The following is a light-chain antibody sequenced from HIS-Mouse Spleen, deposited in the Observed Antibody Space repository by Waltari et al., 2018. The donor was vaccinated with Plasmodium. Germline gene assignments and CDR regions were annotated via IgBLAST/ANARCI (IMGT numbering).Light chain of an antibody. J-gene: IGLJ3*02. Sequence: SYELTQPPSVSVSPVPTARITCSGDALPRKYAYWYQQNSGQAPVLVIYEDSKRPPGIPERFSGSSSGTMATLTIRGAQVEDEADYYCYSTDSSGNHRVFGGGTKLTVL. CDR1: ALPRKY. CDR2: EDS. CDR3: YSTDSSGNHRV. V-gene: IGLV3-10*01.